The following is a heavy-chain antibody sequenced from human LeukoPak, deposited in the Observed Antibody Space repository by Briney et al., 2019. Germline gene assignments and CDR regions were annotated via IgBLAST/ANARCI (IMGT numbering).Heavy chain of an antibody. Sequence: GGSLRLSCTASGFTFSTYWMSWVRQAPGKGLEWVAHIKEDGSQKYYVDSVKGRFTISRDNPKNSLYLQMNSLRAEDTAVYYCARMGDYSFGYAPYFDLWGQGTLVTVSS. CDR2: IKEDGSQK. V-gene: IGHV3-7*01. D-gene: IGHD2-15*01. J-gene: IGHJ4*02. CDR3: ARMGDYSFGYAPYFDL. CDR1: GFTFSTYW.